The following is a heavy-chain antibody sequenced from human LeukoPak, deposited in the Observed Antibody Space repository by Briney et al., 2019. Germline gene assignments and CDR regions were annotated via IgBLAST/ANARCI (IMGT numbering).Heavy chain of an antibody. CDR3: ARGFRERYYFDY. CDR2: IYHSGST. D-gene: IGHD1-1*01. J-gene: IGHJ4*02. Sequence: SETLSLTCAVSGGSISSGGYSWSWIRQPPGKGLEWIGYIYHSGSTYYNPSLKSRVTISVDRSKNRFSLKLSSVTAADTAVYYCARGFRERYYFDYWGQGTLVTVSS. V-gene: IGHV4-30-2*01. CDR1: GGSISSGGYS.